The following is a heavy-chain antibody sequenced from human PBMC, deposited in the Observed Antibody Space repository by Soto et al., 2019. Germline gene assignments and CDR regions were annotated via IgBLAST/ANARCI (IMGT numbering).Heavy chain of an antibody. CDR3: ARLSYYYDSSGYGMDV. CDR1: EFTVSSNY. V-gene: IGHV3-66*04. Sequence: EVQLVESGGGLVQPGGSLRLSCAASEFTVSSNYMSWVRQAPGKGLEWVSATYTGGTTYYSDSVKGRFTISRDNSTXXLSLPMSSLRTEDTAVYYGARLSYYYDSSGYGMDVWGQGTTVTVSS. D-gene: IGHD3-22*01. CDR2: TYTGGTT. J-gene: IGHJ6*02.